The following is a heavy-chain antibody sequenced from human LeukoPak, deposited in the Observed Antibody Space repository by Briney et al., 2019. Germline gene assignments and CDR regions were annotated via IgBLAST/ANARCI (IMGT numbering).Heavy chain of an antibody. Sequence: PGGSLRLSCAASGFTFYEYGMSWVRQAPGKGLEWVSGINWNGVSSVYADSVKGRFTIPRDNSKNTLYLQINSLRAEDTAVYYFAREPGVRGGSLWYFFDYWGEGTLVSVSS. CDR3: AREPGVRGGSLWYFFDY. CDR2: INWNGVSS. CDR1: GFTFYEYG. J-gene: IGHJ4*02. D-gene: IGHD3-16*01. V-gene: IGHV3-20*04.